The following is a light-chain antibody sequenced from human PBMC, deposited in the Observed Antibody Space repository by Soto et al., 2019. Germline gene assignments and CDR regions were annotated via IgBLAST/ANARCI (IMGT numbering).Light chain of an antibody. CDR3: AAWDDSLSGYV. J-gene: IGLJ1*01. CDR1: SSNIGSNY. Sequence: QSVLTQPPSASGTPGRRVTLSCSGSSSNIGSNYVYWYQQLPGTAPKLLIYRNNQRPSGVPDRFSGSKSGTSASLAISGLRSEDEADYYCAAWDDSLSGYVFGTGTKVTVL. CDR2: RNN. V-gene: IGLV1-47*01.